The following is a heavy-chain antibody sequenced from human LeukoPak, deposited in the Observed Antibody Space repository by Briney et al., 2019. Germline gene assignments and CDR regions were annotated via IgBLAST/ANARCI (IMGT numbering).Heavy chain of an antibody. CDR3: ARDGRTTVTKGTPTAHYY. J-gene: IGHJ4*02. V-gene: IGHV3-7*01. D-gene: IGHD4-17*01. CDR1: GFTFSSYW. CDR2: IKQDGSEK. Sequence: GGSLRLSCAASGFTFSSYWMSWDRQAPGKGLEWVANIKQDGSEKYYVDSVKGRFTISRDNAKNSLYLQMNSLRAEDTAVYYCARDGRTTVTKGTPTAHYYWGQGTLVTVSS.